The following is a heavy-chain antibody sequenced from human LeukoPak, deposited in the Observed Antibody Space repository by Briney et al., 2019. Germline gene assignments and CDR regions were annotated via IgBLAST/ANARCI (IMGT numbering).Heavy chain of an antibody. Sequence: PGGSLRLSCAASGFTFSNAWMSWVRQAPGKGLEWVGRIKTKTDGGTTDYAAPVKGRFTISRDGSKDTLYLQMNSLKTEDTAMYYCTTGPVYSSNWYPFIDYCGQGTLVTVSS. J-gene: IGHJ4*02. CDR2: IKTKTDGGTT. CDR1: GFTFSNAW. CDR3: TTGPVYSSNWYPFIDY. D-gene: IGHD6-13*01. V-gene: IGHV3-15*01.